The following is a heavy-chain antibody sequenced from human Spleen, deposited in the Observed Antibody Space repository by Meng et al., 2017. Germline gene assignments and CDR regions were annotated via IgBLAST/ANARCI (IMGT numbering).Heavy chain of an antibody. V-gene: IGHV4-34*01. Sequence: QVQLQQWGAGLLKPSETLSLTCAVSGVSLSGDYWSWIRQPPGKGLEWIGEINHRGKTTCNPSLKSRVTMSIDTSEKQFSLKLSSVTAADTAVYYCARDAGDLWGQGTLVTVSS. J-gene: IGHJ5*02. CDR1: GVSLSGDY. CDR3: ARDAGDL. CDR2: INHRGKT.